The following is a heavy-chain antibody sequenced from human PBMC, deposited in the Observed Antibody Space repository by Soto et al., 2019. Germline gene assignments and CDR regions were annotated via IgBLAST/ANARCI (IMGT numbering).Heavy chain of an antibody. Sequence: QVQLQESGPGLVKPSQTLSLICTVSGGSITNGFYYWSWIRQHPGKGLEWIGNIYYIGTTSNNPSLMSRITISIDRYRNPFSLTLESVTAADTAVYFCAKNETTRPWFNPWGQGTLVTVSS. CDR2: IYYIGTT. J-gene: IGHJ5*02. V-gene: IGHV4-31*03. D-gene: IGHD1-1*01. CDR1: GGSITNGFYY. CDR3: AKNETTRPWFNP.